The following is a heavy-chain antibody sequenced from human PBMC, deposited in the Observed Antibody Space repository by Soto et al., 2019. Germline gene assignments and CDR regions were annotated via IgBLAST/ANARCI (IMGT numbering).Heavy chain of an antibody. Sequence: GESLKISCKGSGYSFTSYWISWVRQMPGKGLEWMGRIDPSDSYTNYSPSFQGHVTISADKSISTAYLQWSSLKASDTAMYYCERRRIAVAAVDYWGQGTLVTVSS. J-gene: IGHJ4*02. CDR3: ERRRIAVAAVDY. V-gene: IGHV5-10-1*01. D-gene: IGHD6-19*01. CDR1: GYSFTSYW. CDR2: IDPSDSYT.